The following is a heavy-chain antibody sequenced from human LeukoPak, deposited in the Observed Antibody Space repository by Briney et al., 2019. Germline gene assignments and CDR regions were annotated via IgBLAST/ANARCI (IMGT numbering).Heavy chain of an antibody. CDR1: GFTFSSYE. D-gene: IGHD5-24*01. CDR3: ARVSGYSLY. Sequence: PGGSLRLSCAASGFTFSSYEMNWVRQAPGKGLEWVSYISTSGSSIYYADSVKGRLTISRDNAKNSLYLQMNSLRAEDTAVYYCARVSGYSLYWGQGSLVTVSS. J-gene: IGHJ4*02. CDR2: ISTSGSSI. V-gene: IGHV3-48*03.